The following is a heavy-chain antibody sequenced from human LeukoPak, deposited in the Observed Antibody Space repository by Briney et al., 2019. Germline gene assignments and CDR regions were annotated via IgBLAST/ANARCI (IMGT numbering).Heavy chain of an antibody. Sequence: SETLSLTCTDSGGSISSSSYYWGWIRQPPGKGLEWIGEIYHSGSTYYNPSLKSRVTISVDTSKNQFSLKLSSVTAADTAVYYCARDGGIVGALDYWGQGTPVTVSP. V-gene: IGHV4-39*07. CDR3: ARDGGIVGALDY. J-gene: IGHJ4*02. CDR2: IYHSGST. CDR1: GGSISSSSYY. D-gene: IGHD1-26*01.